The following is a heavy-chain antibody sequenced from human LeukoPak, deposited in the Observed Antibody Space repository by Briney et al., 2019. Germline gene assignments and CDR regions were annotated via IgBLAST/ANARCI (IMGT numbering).Heavy chain of an antibody. CDR1: GYTFTSYY. V-gene: IGHV1-46*01. CDR2: INTSGGST. CDR3: GRDGERWLQLYYFDY. D-gene: IGHD5-24*01. Sequence: ASVKVSCKASGYTFTSYYMHWVRQPPGQGLEWVGIINTSGGSTSYAQKFQGRVTMTRDTSTSTVYMELSSLRTEDTAVYYCGRDGERWLQLYYFDYWGQGTLVTVSS. J-gene: IGHJ4*02.